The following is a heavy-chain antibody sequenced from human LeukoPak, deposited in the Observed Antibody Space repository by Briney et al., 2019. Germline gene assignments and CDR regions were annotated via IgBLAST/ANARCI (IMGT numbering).Heavy chain of an antibody. D-gene: IGHD6-19*01. CDR1: GFSFSNHY. Sequence: GGSPRLSCTASGFSFSNHYMRWIRQAPGKGLEWVANINEDGSNKWHLGSVKGRFTVSRDNARNSLYLQMNSLRVEDTAVYYCTRVIVAVPGYFDYFDFWGQGVLVTVSS. CDR2: INEDGSNK. V-gene: IGHV3-7*01. J-gene: IGHJ4*02. CDR3: TRVIVAVPGYFDYFDF.